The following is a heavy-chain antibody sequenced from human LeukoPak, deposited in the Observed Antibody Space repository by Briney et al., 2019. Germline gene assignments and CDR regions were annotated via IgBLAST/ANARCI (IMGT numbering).Heavy chain of an antibody. Sequence: GGSLRLSCAASGFMFSNFAMSWVRQAPGKGLEWVSTIYCSGGNAYSADSVKGRFTISRDNAKNTLYLQMNSLRAEDTAVYYCAKDQGQAVVPRRFDYWGQGTLVTVSS. CDR3: AKDQGQAVVPRRFDY. CDR1: GFMFSNFA. D-gene: IGHD2-2*01. V-gene: IGHV3-23*01. CDR2: IYCSGGNA. J-gene: IGHJ4*02.